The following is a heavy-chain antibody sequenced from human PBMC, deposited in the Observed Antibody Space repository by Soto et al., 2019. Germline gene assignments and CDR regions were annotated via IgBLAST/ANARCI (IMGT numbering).Heavy chain of an antibody. D-gene: IGHD6-13*01. J-gene: IGHJ6*02. CDR2: LWAGGNIA. Sequence: PGGSLRSSCAASGFNFSYHGMQWVRQVPGEGMEGVAHLWAGGNIAYYAYSVKGRFTISSDHSKNTLYLQINSLGVEDTAVYYCTRDAQQLANYGMDVWGQGT. CDR3: TRDAQQLANYGMDV. V-gene: IGHV3-33*01. CDR1: GFNFSYHG.